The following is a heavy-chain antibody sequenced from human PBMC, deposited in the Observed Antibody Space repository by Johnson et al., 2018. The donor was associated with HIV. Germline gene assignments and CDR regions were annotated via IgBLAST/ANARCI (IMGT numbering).Heavy chain of an antibody. CDR2: IYSGGST. J-gene: IGHJ3*02. Sequence: VQLVESGGALVQPGGSLRLSCAASGFTFSSNWMHWVRQAPGKGLVWVSVIYSGGSTNYADSVKGRFTISRDNSKNTLYFQMNSLRVEDTAVYYCARPLYGDSGWAFDIWGQGTMVTVSS. CDR3: ARPLYGDSGWAFDI. D-gene: IGHD4-17*01. V-gene: IGHV3-66*04. CDR1: GFTFSSNW.